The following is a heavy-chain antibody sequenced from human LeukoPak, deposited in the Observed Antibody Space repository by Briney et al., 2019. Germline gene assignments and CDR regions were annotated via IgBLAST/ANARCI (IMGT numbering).Heavy chain of an antibody. V-gene: IGHV3-48*03. CDR2: ISSSGSTI. J-gene: IGHJ4*02. CDR1: AFIFSRYE. CDR3: ARDPVCDY. Sequence: GACQRLSCAPSAFIFSRYEMDWVRLDPGKGLEWVSYISSSGSTIYYADSVKGRFTISRDNAKNSLYLQMNSLRAEDTAVYYCARDPVCDYWGQGTLVTVSS.